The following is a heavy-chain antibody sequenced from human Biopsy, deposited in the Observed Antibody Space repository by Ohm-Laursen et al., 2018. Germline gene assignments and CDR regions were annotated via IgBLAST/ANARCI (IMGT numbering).Heavy chain of an antibody. CDR2: INHSGRT. Sequence: SQTLSLTCAVYGESFNGYYWSWIRQTPGKGLEWIGEINHSGRTNYSPSLKSRVTISVDTSKNQFSLKVRSVTAADTAVYYCVRGVDYYDPYHYHALDVWGQGTTVTVSS. J-gene: IGHJ6*02. CDR3: VRGVDYYDPYHYHALDV. D-gene: IGHD3-22*01. V-gene: IGHV4-34*01. CDR1: GESFNGYY.